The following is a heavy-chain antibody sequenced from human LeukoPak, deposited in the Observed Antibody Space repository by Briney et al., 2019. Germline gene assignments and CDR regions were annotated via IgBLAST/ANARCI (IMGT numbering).Heavy chain of an antibody. CDR3: ARAGYSSGWLTFDY. CDR2: TYYRSKWYN. D-gene: IGHD6-19*01. V-gene: IGHV6-1*01. J-gene: IGHJ4*02. CDR1: GDSVSSNSAA. Sequence: SQTLSLTCAISGDSVSSNSAAWNWIRQSPSRGLEWLGRTYYRSKWYNDYAVSVKSRITINPDTSKNQFSLQLNSVTPEDTAVYYCARAGYSSGWLTFDYWGQGSLVTVSS.